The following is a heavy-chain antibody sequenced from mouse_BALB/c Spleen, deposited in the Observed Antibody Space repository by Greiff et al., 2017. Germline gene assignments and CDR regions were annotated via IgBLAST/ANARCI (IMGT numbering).Heavy chain of an antibody. CDR1: GYSFTSYW. Sequence: QVQLQQSGPQLVRPGASVKISCKASGYSFTSYWMHWVKQRPGQGLEWIGMIDPSDSETRLNQKFKDKATLTVDKSSSTAYMQLSSPTSEDSAVYYCARRGAMITTGYYAMDYWGQGTSVTVSS. D-gene: IGHD2-4*01. CDR3: ARRGAMITTGYYAMDY. V-gene: IGHV1S127*01. CDR2: IDPSDSET. J-gene: IGHJ4*01.